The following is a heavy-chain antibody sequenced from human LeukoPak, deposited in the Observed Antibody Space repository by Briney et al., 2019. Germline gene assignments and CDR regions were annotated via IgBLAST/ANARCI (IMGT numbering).Heavy chain of an antibody. CDR2: INAGNGHT. CDR3: ARTPPRGLIDF. J-gene: IGHJ4*02. V-gene: IGHV1-3*03. D-gene: IGHD3-16*01. Sequence: ASVKVSCKASGYTLTNYAMHWVRQAPGQRLEWMGWINAGNGHTKYSQEFQGRVTITRDTSISTAYMELSSLTSEDTAVYYCARTPPRGLIDFWGQGTLVTVSS. CDR1: GYTLTNYA.